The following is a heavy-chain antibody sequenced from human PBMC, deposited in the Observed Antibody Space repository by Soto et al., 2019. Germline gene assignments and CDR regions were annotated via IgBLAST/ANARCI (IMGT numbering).Heavy chain of an antibody. Sequence: QVQLQESGPGLVKPSQTLSLTCTVSGGSISSGGYYWSWIRQHAGKDLEWIGYIYYSGSTYYKPSLKSRVTISVDTSKNQFSLKLSSVTAADTAVYYCARGRRRAAAGKDYYYYYYMDVWVKGTTVTVSS. CDR1: GGSISSGGYY. CDR3: ARGRRRAAAGKDYYYYYYMDV. V-gene: IGHV4-31*03. D-gene: IGHD6-13*01. CDR2: IYYSGST. J-gene: IGHJ6*03.